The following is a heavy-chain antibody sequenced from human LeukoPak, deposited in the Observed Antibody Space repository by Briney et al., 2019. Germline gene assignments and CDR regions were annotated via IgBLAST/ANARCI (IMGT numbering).Heavy chain of an antibody. CDR1: GYTFTSYY. J-gene: IGHJ6*02. D-gene: IGHD2-8*02. V-gene: IGHV1-46*01. Sequence: GSVTVSCKASGYTFTSYYMHWVRQAPGQGVEGMGLINPSGGSTNYAQKFEGRVTITRDTSTSTVYMELSSLRSEDTAVYYCARDLSVLSVFTDYYYGMDVWGQGTTVTVSS. CDR3: ARDLSVLSVFTDYYYGMDV. CDR2: INPSGGST.